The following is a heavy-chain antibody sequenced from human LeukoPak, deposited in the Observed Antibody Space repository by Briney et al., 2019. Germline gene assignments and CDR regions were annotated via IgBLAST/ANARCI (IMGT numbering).Heavy chain of an antibody. CDR3: AELGITMTGGV. CDR1: GFTFSSYA. V-gene: IGHV3-23*01. CDR2: ISSSPIST. D-gene: IGHD3-10*02. J-gene: IGHJ6*04. Sequence: GGSLRLSCAASGFTFSSYAMSWVRQAPGKGLEWVSGISSSPISTYYADSVKGRFTISRDNAKNSLYLQMNSLRAEDTAVYYCAELGITMTGGVWGKGTTVTISP.